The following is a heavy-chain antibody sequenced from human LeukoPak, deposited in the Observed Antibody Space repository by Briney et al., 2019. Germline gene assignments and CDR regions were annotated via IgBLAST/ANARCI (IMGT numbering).Heavy chain of an antibody. CDR2: IDTTSTTM. CDR1: GFTFDTYT. D-gene: IGHD1-26*01. V-gene: IGHV3-48*01. Sequence: GGSLRLSCAASGFTFDTYTMNWVRQAPGTGLEWVSYIDTTSTTMYYADSVKGRFTISRDNSKNTLYLQMNSLRAEDTAVYYCATYSGSYGGPFDYWGQGTLVTVSS. CDR3: ATYSGSYGGPFDY. J-gene: IGHJ4*02.